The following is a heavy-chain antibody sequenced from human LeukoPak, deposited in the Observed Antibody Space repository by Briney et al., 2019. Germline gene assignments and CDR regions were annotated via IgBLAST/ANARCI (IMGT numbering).Heavy chain of an antibody. CDR2: INHSGST. Sequence: SETLSLTCAVYGGSFSGYYWSWIRQPPGKGLGWIGEINHSGSTNYNPSLKSRVTISVDTSKNQFSLKLSSVTAADTAVYYCARYDYGDYKTFDYWGQGTLVTVSS. V-gene: IGHV4-34*01. J-gene: IGHJ4*02. CDR1: GGSFSGYY. CDR3: ARYDYGDYKTFDY. D-gene: IGHD4-17*01.